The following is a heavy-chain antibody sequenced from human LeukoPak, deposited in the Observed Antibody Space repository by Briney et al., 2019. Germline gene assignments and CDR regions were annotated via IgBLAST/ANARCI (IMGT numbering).Heavy chain of an antibody. V-gene: IGHV1-2*06. Sequence: GASVKVSCKTSGYTFTAYYMHWVRQAPGQGLEWMGRIDPNTGGTNYAQNFQDRVTLTRDTSISTAYMELNRLTSGDTAIYYCARDPSTGWHTDYWGQGTLVTVSS. CDR2: IDPNTGGT. CDR3: ARDPSTGWHTDY. D-gene: IGHD6-25*01. CDR1: GYTFTAYY. J-gene: IGHJ4*02.